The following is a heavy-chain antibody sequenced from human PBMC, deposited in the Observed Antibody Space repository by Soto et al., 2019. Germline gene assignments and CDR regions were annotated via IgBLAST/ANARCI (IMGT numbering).Heavy chain of an antibody. D-gene: IGHD3-3*01. CDR3: TPVEGVVLI. Sequence: GGSLRLSCAASGFTFSNAWMSWVRQAPGGGLEWVGRIKRNIDGGTTDYAAPVKGRFAISRDDSNSILYLEMNSLRSEDTVVYYLTPVEGVVLIWGQGLLGTVSS. V-gene: IGHV3-15*01. CDR1: GFTFSNAW. CDR2: IKRNIDGGTT. J-gene: IGHJ4*02.